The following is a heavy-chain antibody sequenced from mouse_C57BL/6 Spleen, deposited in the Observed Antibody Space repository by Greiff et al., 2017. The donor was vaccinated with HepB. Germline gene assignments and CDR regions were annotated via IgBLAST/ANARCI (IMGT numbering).Heavy chain of an antibody. V-gene: IGHV2-9*01. J-gene: IGHJ1*03. CDR3: AKHHYDSYYELYWYFDV. D-gene: IGHD2-3*01. CDR2: IWGGGST. CDR1: GFSLTSYG. Sequence: QVQLKESGPGLVAPSQSLSITCTVSGFSLTSYGVDWVRQPPGKGLEWLGVIWGGGSTNYNSALMSRLSISKDNSKSQVFLIINSLQTDDTAMYYCAKHHYDSYYELYWYFDVWGTGTTVTVSS.